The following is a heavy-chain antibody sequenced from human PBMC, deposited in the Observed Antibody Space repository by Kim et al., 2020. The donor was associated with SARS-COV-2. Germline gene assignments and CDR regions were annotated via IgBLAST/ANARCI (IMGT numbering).Heavy chain of an antibody. V-gene: IGHV4-39*07. CDR2: IYYSGST. Sequence: SETLSLTCTVSGGSISSGSYYWGWIRQPPGKGLEWIGSIYYSGSTYYNPSLKSRVTISVDTSKNQFSLKLSSVTAADTAVYYCASTWLQLYTWCDPVAQG. J-gene: IGHJ5*02. CDR3: ASTWLQLYTWCDP. CDR1: GGSISSGSYY. D-gene: IGHD1-1*01.